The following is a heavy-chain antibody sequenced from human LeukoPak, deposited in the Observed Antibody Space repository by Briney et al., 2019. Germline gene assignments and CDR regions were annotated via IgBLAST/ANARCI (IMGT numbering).Heavy chain of an antibody. V-gene: IGHV3-74*01. D-gene: IGHD5-24*01. CDR2: INSDGITT. J-gene: IGHJ6*02. CDR1: GFTFRNSW. CDR3: VKRDGYKPWDYNGMDV. Sequence: VGSLRLSCAASGFTFRNSWMNWVRQAPGRGLVWLSRINSDGITTTYADSVKGRFIISRDNAKNTLYLQMTSLRAEDTAVYYCVKRDGYKPWDYNGMDVWGQGTTVTVSS.